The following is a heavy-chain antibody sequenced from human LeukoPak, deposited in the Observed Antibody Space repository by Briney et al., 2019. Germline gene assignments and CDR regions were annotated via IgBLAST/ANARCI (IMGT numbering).Heavy chain of an antibody. CDR2: ISHDGRTK. D-gene: IGHD3-10*01. CDR3: ARAQYSYGSGSYERDY. V-gene: IGHV3-30*04. J-gene: IGHJ4*02. CDR1: GFNFDNFA. Sequence: PGGSLRLSCVVSGFNFDNFAMHWVRQPLGKGLEWVAVISHDGRTKYYADSMKGRITISRDNSKNTLFLQMNNLRSEDTAVYYCARAQYSYGSGSYERDYWGQGTLVTVSS.